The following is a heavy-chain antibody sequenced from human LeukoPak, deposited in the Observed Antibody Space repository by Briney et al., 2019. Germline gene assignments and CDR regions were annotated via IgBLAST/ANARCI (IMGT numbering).Heavy chain of an antibody. D-gene: IGHD6-19*01. V-gene: IGHV3-30*18. CDR2: ISYDGSNK. J-gene: IGHJ4*02. CDR1: GFTFSSNG. CDR3: AKDGSGLTYYFDY. Sequence: GGSLRLSCAASGFTFSSNGIHWVRQAPVKGLEWVAVISYDGSNKYYADSVKGRFTISRDNSKNTLYLQMNSLRVEDTAVYYCAKDGSGLTYYFDYWGQGTLVTVSA.